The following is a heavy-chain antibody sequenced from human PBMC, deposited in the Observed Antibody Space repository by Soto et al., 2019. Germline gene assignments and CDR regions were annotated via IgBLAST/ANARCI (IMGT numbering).Heavy chain of an antibody. CDR2: INPNSVEA. CDR3: SRTGLRNAVRAY. J-gene: IGHJ4*02. D-gene: IGHD6-19*01. CDR1: GYTFIGYY. Sequence: QVQLVQSGAEVKKPGASVKVSCKASGYTFIGYYIPWVRQAPGQGLEWMGWINPNSVEAKTSQKLQTGGAMTSDASISKAHMGLIRLQSAEPAVYYCSRTGLRNAVRAYSGPGALVTVAS. V-gene: IGHV1-2*02.